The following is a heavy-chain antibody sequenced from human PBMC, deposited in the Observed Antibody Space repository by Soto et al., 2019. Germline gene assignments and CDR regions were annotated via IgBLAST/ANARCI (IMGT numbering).Heavy chain of an antibody. Sequence: GGSLRLSCAASGFTFSSYSMNWVRLAPGKGLEWVSSISSSSSYIYYADSVKGRFTISRDNAKNSLYLQMNSLRAEDTAVYYCARMCSGGSCNGAFDIWGQGTMVTVSS. D-gene: IGHD2-15*01. V-gene: IGHV3-21*01. CDR3: ARMCSGGSCNGAFDI. CDR1: GFTFSSYS. CDR2: ISSSSSYI. J-gene: IGHJ3*02.